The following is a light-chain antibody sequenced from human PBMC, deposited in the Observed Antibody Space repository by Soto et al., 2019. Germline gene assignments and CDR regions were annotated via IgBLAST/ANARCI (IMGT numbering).Light chain of an antibody. CDR1: ASDVGAFNY. V-gene: IGLV2-14*03. J-gene: IGLJ1*01. CDR3: SSYTSSSLYV. Sequence: QSALTQPASVSGSPGQSITISCAGSASDVGAFNYVSWYQQHPGKAPKLLIYDVSNWPSGVSNRFSGSKSGNTASLTISGLQAEDEADYYCSSYTSSSLYVFGTGTKVTVL. CDR2: DVS.